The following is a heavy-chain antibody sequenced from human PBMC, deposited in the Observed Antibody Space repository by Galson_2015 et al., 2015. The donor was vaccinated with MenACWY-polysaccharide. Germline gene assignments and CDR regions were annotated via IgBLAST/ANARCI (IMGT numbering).Heavy chain of an antibody. CDR1: GFTFSNYW. D-gene: IGHD4-23*01. Sequence: SLRLSCEASGFTFSNYWMNWVRHAPGEGLVWVSRIKSDGSTTDNADSVKGRFTISRDNAKNTLYLEMNSLRAEDTAGDYCANSSSGGKLVYGVQRTLVTVSS. CDR3: ANSSSGGKLVY. J-gene: IGHJ4*02. V-gene: IGHV3-74*01. CDR2: IKSDGSTT.